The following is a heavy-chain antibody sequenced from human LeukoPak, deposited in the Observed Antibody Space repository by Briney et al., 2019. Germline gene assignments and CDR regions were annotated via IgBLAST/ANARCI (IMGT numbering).Heavy chain of an antibody. CDR2: IGGSGQNT. J-gene: IGHJ4*02. CDR1: GFTFSSYD. D-gene: IGHD6-19*01. V-gene: IGHV3-23*01. Sequence: QPGGSLRLSCAASGFTFSSYDMNWVRQSPGKGLEWVSSIGGSGQNTYYADSVKGRFTISRDNSKNTLYLQMNSLRAEDTAVYYCAKDSSQWLATVFDYWGQGTLVTVSS. CDR3: AKDSSQWLATVFDY.